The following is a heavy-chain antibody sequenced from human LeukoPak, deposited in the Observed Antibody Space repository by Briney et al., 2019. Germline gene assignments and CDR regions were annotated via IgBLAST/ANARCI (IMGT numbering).Heavy chain of an antibody. J-gene: IGHJ5*02. Sequence: SETLSLTCTVSGGSISSGSYYWSWIRQPPGKGLEWIGEINHSGSTNYNPSLKSRVTISVDTSKNQFSLKLSSVTAADTAVYYCARGRAAGTTTPRRYNWFDPWGQGTLVTVSS. CDR3: ARGRAAGTTTPRRYNWFDP. V-gene: IGHV4-39*07. CDR2: INHSGST. CDR1: GGSISSGSYY. D-gene: IGHD6-13*01.